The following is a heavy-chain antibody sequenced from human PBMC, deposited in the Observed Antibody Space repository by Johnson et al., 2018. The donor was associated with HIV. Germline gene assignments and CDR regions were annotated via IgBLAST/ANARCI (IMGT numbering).Heavy chain of an antibody. CDR2: ISYDGSNK. CDR3: ARATRSSSSGRHDAFDI. CDR1: GFTFSTYW. D-gene: IGHD6-6*01. V-gene: IGHV3-30*03. J-gene: IGHJ3*02. Sequence: QVQLVESGGGLVQPGRSLRLSCAASGFTFSTYWMSWVRQAPGKGLEWVAVISYDGSNKYYADSVKGRFTISRDNSKNTLYLQMNSLRAEDTAVYYCARATRSSSSGRHDAFDIWGQGTMVTVSS.